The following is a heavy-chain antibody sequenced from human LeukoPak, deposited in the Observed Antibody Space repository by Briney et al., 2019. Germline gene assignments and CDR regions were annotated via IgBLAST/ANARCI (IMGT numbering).Heavy chain of an antibody. CDR3: ARETFSYFDY. Sequence: PGGSLRLSCAVSGLIVSKNQMSWVRQAPGKGLEWVSIIYTGATTYYADSVKGRFTISRGNSKNTLYLQINSLRTEDTAMYYCARETFSYFDYWGQGTLVTVSS. CDR2: IYTGATT. J-gene: IGHJ4*02. D-gene: IGHD3-16*01. V-gene: IGHV3-53*01. CDR1: GLIVSKNQ.